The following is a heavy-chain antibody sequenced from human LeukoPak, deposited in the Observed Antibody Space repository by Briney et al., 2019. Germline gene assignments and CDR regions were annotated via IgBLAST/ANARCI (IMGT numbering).Heavy chain of an antibody. CDR2: ISWNSGSI. CDR3: AKDISHYGDYVFDY. J-gene: IGHJ4*02. Sequence: GGSLRLSCAASGFTFDGYAMHWVRQAPGKGLEWVSGISWNSGSIGYADSVKGRFTISRDNAKNSLYLQMNSLRAEDTALYYCAKDISHYGDYVFDYWGQGTLVTVSS. V-gene: IGHV3-9*01. CDR1: GFTFDGYA. D-gene: IGHD4-17*01.